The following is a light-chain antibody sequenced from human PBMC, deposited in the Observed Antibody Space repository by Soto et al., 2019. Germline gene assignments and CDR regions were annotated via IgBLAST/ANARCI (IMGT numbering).Light chain of an antibody. CDR3: QQSYRSPST. Sequence: IQMTQSPSSLSASVGDSVTVTCRASQSINIYLNWYQQKPGKAPTLLIYGASSLQSGVPSRFTGRGSRTDCTLSISSVQPEDFATYYCQQSYRSPSTFGQGTKLEIK. CDR2: GAS. V-gene: IGKV1-39*01. CDR1: QSINIY. J-gene: IGKJ2*01.